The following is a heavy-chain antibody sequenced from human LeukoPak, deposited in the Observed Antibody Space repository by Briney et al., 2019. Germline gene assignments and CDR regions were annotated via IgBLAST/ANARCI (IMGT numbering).Heavy chain of an antibody. Sequence: SETLSLTCTVSGGSISSGDYYWSWIRQPPGKGLEWIGYIYYSGSTYYNPSLKSRVTISVDTSKNQFSLKLSSVTAADTAVYYCARAYYFVYYYYMDVWGKGTTVTVSS. V-gene: IGHV4-30-4*01. CDR2: IYYSGST. D-gene: IGHD3-3*01. J-gene: IGHJ6*03. CDR3: ARAYYFVYYYYMDV. CDR1: GGSISSGDYY.